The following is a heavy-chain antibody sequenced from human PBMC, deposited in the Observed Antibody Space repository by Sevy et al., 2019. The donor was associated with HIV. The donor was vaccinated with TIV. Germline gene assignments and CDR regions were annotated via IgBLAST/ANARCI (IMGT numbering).Heavy chain of an antibody. CDR1: VFTFNIYG. CDR2: MRKDGINT. Sequence: GSLRLSCAASVFTFNIYGMQWVRQAPGKGLEWVAFMRKDGINTYYADSVKGRFTISRDNSKNTLYLQMNSLRTEDTALYYCARETTYYDASGPVPGAIWGQGTMVTDSS. CDR3: ARETTYYDASGPVPGAI. V-gene: IGHV3-30*02. D-gene: IGHD3-16*01. J-gene: IGHJ3*02.